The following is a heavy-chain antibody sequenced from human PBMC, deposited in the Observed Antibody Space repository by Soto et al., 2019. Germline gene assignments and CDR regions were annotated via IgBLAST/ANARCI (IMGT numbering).Heavy chain of an antibody. Sequence: QVQLQQWGAGLLKPSETLSLTCAVYGGPFSGYYWSWIRQPPGKGLEWIGEINHSGSTNYNPSLPSRVTISVDTSKNQFSLKLSSVTAAGTAVYYCATGTLCDYGRYFHYWGQGTMVAFPS. CDR2: INHSGST. CDR1: GGPFSGYY. V-gene: IGHV4-34*01. J-gene: IGHJ4*02. CDR3: ATGTLCDYGRYFHY. D-gene: IGHD4-17*01.